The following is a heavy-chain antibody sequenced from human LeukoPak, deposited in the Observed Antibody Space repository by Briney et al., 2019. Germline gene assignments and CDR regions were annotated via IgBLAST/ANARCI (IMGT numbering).Heavy chain of an antibody. D-gene: IGHD3-22*01. CDR1: GGSISSGSYY. J-gene: IGHJ4*02. CDR2: IYTSGST. CDR3: ARAVYHYYDSSGYYYPDY. V-gene: IGHV4-61*02. Sequence: SETLSLTCTVSGGSISSGSYYWSWIRQPAGKGLEWIGRIYTSGSTNYNPSLKSRVTISVDTSKNQFSLKLSSVTAADTAVYYCARAVYHYYDSSGYYYPDYWGQGTLVTVSS.